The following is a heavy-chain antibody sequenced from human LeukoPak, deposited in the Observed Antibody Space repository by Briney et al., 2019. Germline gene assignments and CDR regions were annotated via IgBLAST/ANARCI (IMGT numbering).Heavy chain of an antibody. D-gene: IGHD2-15*01. CDR1: GYSISSGYY. Sequence: SETLSLTCTVSGYSISSGYYWGWIRQPPGKGLEWIGSIYHSGSTYYNPSLKSQVTISVDTSKNQFSLKLSSVTAADTAVYCCARVIVVVVAATGGWFDPWGQGTLVTVSS. J-gene: IGHJ5*02. CDR2: IYHSGST. V-gene: IGHV4-38-2*02. CDR3: ARVIVVVVAATGGWFDP.